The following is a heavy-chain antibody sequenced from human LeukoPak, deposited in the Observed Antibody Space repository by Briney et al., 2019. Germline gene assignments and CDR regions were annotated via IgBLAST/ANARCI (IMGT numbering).Heavy chain of an antibody. D-gene: IGHD2-15*01. V-gene: IGHV3-9*01. CDR3: AKAPPPYCSGGSCFDAFDI. J-gene: IGHJ3*02. CDR2: ISWNSGSI. Sequence: GGSLRLSCAASGFTFDDYAMHWVRQAPGKGLEWVSGISWNSGSIGYADSVKGRFTISRDNAKNSLYLQMNSLRAEDTAVYYCAKAPPPYCSGGSCFDAFDIWGQGTMVTVSS. CDR1: GFTFDDYA.